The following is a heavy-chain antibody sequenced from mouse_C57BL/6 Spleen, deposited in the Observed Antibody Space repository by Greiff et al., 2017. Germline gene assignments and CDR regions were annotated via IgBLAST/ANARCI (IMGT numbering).Heavy chain of an antibody. V-gene: IGHV1-53*01. J-gene: IGHJ3*01. Sequence: QVQLMQPGTELVKPGASLKLSCKASGYTFTSYWMHWVKQRPGQGLEWIGNINPSNGGTNYNEKVKSKVTLTVDKSSSTAYMQLNILTSEDSAVYYCARPYYSNLRGFAYWGKGTLVTVSA. CDR1: GYTFTSYW. CDR3: ARPYYSNLRGFAY. CDR2: INPSNGGT. D-gene: IGHD2-5*01.